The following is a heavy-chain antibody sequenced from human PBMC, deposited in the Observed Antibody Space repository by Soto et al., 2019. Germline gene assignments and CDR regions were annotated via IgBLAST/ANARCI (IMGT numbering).Heavy chain of an antibody. CDR1: GYSFTEYG. CDR2: INPGNGDT. D-gene: IGHD2-2*01. Sequence: ASVKVSCKTSGYSFTEYGLHWVRQAPGQRLEWMGWINPGNGDTKYSQKFQGRVTITRDTSATTAYVELSSLRSEDSAVFYCARTDCSSTSCYNYYYYGMDVWGQGTTVTV. J-gene: IGHJ6*02. V-gene: IGHV1-3*01. CDR3: ARTDCSSTSCYNYYYYGMDV.